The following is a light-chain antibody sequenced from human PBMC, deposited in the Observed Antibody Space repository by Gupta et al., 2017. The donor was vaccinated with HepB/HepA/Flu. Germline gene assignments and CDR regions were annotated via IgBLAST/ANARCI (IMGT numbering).Light chain of an antibody. V-gene: IGKV3-11*01. J-gene: IGKJ4*01. CDR2: DAS. CDR1: QSVSSY. Sequence: EIVLTQSPATLSLSPGERATLSCRASQSVSSYLAWYQQKPGQAPRLLIYDASNRATDIPARFSGSGSETEFTLTISSLEPEDFAVYYCQQRSNWPLTFGGGTEVEI. CDR3: QQRSNWPLT.